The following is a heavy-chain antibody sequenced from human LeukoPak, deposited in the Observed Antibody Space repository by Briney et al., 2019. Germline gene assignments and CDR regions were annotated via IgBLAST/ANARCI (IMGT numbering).Heavy chain of an antibody. Sequence: WTSLRLSCAASGFTFRNHGMHWVRQAPGKGLEWVAVIWYDGSNQLYADSVKGRFTISRDNSKNTLHLQMNSLRAEDTAVYYCARDRQLQYFDYWGQGTLVTVSS. CDR3: ARDRQLQYFDY. D-gene: IGHD3-9*01. V-gene: IGHV3-33*01. J-gene: IGHJ4*02. CDR2: IWYDGSNQ. CDR1: GFTFRNHG.